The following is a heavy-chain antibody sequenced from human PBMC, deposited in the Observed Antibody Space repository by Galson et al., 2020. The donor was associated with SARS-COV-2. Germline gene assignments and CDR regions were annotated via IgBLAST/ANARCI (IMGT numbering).Heavy chain of an antibody. Sequence: SGPTLAKPTQTLTLTCTFSGFSLSTSGMCVSWIRQPPGTALEWLALIDWYDDKYYSTPLKTRLTISKDTSKNQVVLTMTNIDPVDTATYYCARAYYDVLAGPYCLVYGGEGPLVWVSS. CDR1: GFSLSTSGMC. J-gene: IGHJ4*02. V-gene: IGHV2-70*01. CDR3: ARAYYDVLAGPYCLVY. D-gene: IGHD3-9*01. CDR2: IDWYDDK.